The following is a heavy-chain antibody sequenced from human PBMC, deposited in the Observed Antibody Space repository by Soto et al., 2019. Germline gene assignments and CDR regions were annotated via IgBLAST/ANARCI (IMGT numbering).Heavy chain of an antibody. D-gene: IGHD6-19*01. V-gene: IGHV5-51*01. CDR3: AKHFAQIAVAGQCGLDY. J-gene: IGHJ4*03. Sequence: GGSLKISCKGSGYSFTSYLIDWVRQMPGKGLEWIGNINPGDSDTRYTASFQGQVTTSTDNSISTAYLESNSLKASDTAMYYCAKHFAQIAVAGQCGLDYWGQGAMVTVSS. CDR2: INPGDSDT. CDR1: GYSFTSYL.